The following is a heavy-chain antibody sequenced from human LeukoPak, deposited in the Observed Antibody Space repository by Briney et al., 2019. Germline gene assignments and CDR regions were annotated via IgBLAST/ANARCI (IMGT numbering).Heavy chain of an antibody. D-gene: IGHD6-19*01. V-gene: IGHV3-30-3*01. CDR3: ARVAAVAGDRDY. J-gene: IGHJ4*02. CDR1: EFTSSSCA. Sequence: GGSLIPSCAASEFTSSSCAMHWVRQPADKRLEWVAVISDDGSNKYCADSVKGRFTISRDNSKTTLYLQMNSLRAEDTAVYYCARVAAVAGDRDYWGQGTLVTVSS. CDR2: ISDDGSNK.